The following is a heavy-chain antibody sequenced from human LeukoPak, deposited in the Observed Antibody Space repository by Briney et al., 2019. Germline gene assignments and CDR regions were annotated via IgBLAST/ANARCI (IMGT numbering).Heavy chain of an antibody. J-gene: IGHJ6*02. D-gene: IGHD6-19*01. Sequence: SETLSLTCTVSGASIRSHYWSWIRQPPGKGLEWIGYTYYSGTSNYNPSLKSRVSISLDTSKNQFSLKLRSVTAADTAVYYCVYTIGWTNFYYYGMDVWGQGTTVAVSS. V-gene: IGHV4-59*11. CDR3: VYTIGWTNFYYYGMDV. CDR1: GASIRSHY. CDR2: TYYSGTS.